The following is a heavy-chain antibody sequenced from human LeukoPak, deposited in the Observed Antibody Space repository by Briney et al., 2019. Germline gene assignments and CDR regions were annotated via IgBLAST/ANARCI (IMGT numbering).Heavy chain of an antibody. CDR1: GGSISSYY. V-gene: IGHV4-59*01. CDR3: ARGGSYYIYPFDY. J-gene: IGHJ4*02. CDR2: IYYSGST. D-gene: IGHD1-26*01. Sequence: SETLSLTCTVSGGSISSYYWSWIRQPPGKGLEWIGYIYYSGSTNYNPSLKSRVTISVDTSKNQFSLKLSSVTAADTAVYYCARGGSYYIYPFDYWGQGTLVTVSS.